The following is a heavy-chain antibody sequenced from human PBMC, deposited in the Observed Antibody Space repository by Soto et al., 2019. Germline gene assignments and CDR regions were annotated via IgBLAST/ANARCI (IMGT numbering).Heavy chain of an antibody. V-gene: IGHV3-30*18. J-gene: IGHJ6*02. CDR2: ISYDGGNI. CDR1: GIDFRSYA. D-gene: IGHD2-21*01. Sequence: GGSLRLSCEASGIDFRSYAMHWVRQAPGKGLEWVGVISYDGGNIYYADSVKGRFTISRDNSKNTLYVQVKSLRPEDTAVYYCAKGILSATIAPYAMDVWGQGTTVTVSS. CDR3: AKGILSATIAPYAMDV.